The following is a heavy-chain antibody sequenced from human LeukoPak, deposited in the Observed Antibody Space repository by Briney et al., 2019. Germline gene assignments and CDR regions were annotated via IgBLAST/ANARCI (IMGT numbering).Heavy chain of an antibody. V-gene: IGHV3-21*01. J-gene: IGHJ6*03. Sequence: GGSLRLSCAASGFLFSTYEMNWVRQAPGKGLEWVSSISSSSSYIYYADSVKGRFTISRDNAKNSLYLQMNSLRAEDTAVYYCTSYYYDDNYFYYMDVWGTGTTVTVSS. CDR1: GFLFSTYE. CDR3: TSYYYDDNYFYYMDV. D-gene: IGHD3-22*01. CDR2: ISSSSSYI.